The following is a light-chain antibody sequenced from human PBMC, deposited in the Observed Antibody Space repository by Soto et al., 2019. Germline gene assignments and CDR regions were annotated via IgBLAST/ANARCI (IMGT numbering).Light chain of an antibody. V-gene: IGKV3-20*01. J-gene: IGKJ1*01. CDR3: QQYGSSPRGT. CDR2: SAS. Sequence: ESVLTQSPGTLSLSPGERATLSCRASQSVSSSYLAWYQQKPGQAPRLLIYSASSRATGIPDRFSGSGSGTDFTLTISRLEAEDFAVYYCQQYGSSPRGTFGQGTKV. CDR1: QSVSSSY.